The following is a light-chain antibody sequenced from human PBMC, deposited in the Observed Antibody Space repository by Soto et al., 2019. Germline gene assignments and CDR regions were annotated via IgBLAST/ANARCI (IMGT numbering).Light chain of an antibody. CDR1: QSISTW. CDR2: KAS. J-gene: IGKJ1*01. CDR3: QQYNSQRAWT. Sequence: DLQMTQSPATLSASVGDRVTITCRASQSISTWLAWYQQKPGKAPKLLIHKASNLLSGVPSRFSGRGPGTEFPPTISSLHPDDFATSSCQQYNSQRAWTFGQGTKVEI. V-gene: IGKV1-5*03.